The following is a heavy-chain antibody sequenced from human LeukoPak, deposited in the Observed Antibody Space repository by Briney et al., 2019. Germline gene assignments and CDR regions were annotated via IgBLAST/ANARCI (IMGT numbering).Heavy chain of an antibody. D-gene: IGHD6-19*01. Sequence: GGSLRLSCAASGFTFSSYWMSWVRQAPGKGLEWVANIKQDGSEKYYVDSVKGRFTISRDSAKNSLYLQMNSLRAEDTAVYYCARSVIAVAGNYFDYWGQGTLVTVSS. CDR1: GFTFSSYW. V-gene: IGHV3-7*01. CDR3: ARSVIAVAGNYFDY. CDR2: IKQDGSEK. J-gene: IGHJ4*02.